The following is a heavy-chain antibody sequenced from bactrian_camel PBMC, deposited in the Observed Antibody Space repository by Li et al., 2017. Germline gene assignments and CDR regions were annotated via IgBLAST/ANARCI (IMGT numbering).Heavy chain of an antibody. D-gene: IGHD5*01. Sequence: HVQLVESGGGSVQAGGSLRLSCAAAGYTFQNNCLGWFRQTPGKEREGVATIGSDGSTTYTDSVKGRFTISKDDIKNTLTLIMNNLKPEDTAMYYCTATPTFASGCSSDSWGTPASDYGYWARGPRSPSP. CDR1: GYTFQNNC. CDR2: IGSDGST. J-gene: IGHJ4*01. V-gene: IGHV3S53*01.